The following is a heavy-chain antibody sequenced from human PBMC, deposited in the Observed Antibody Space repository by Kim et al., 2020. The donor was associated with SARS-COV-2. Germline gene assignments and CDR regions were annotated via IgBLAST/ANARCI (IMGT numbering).Heavy chain of an antibody. V-gene: IGHV3-74*01. Sequence: GGSLRLSCAASGFTFSSYWMHWVRQAPGKGLVWVSRINSDGSSTSYADSVKGRFTISRDNAKNTLYLQMNSLRAEDTAVYYCARGGWFGEKNYYYGMDVWGQGTTVTVSS. J-gene: IGHJ6*02. CDR2: INSDGSST. CDR3: ARGGWFGEKNYYYGMDV. D-gene: IGHD3-10*01. CDR1: GFTFSSYW.